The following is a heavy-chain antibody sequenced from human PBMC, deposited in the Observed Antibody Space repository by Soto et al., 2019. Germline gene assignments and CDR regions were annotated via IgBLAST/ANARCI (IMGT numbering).Heavy chain of an antibody. CDR2: INPNSGGT. D-gene: IGHD3-3*01. CDR1: GYTLTGYY. V-gene: IGHV1-2*04. CDR3: ARERITIFGVVIGFDY. Sequence: GASVKVSCTASGYTLTGYYMHWVRQAPGQGLEWMGWINPNSGGTNYAQKFQGWVTITRDTSISTAYMELSRLRSDDTAVYYCARERITIFGVVIGFDYWGQGTLVTVSS. J-gene: IGHJ4*02.